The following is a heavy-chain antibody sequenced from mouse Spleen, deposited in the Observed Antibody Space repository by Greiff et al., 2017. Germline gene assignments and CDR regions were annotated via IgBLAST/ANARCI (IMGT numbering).Heavy chain of an antibody. CDR1: GYTFTDYA. J-gene: IGHJ1*01. CDR2: ISTYYGDA. Sequence: VKLQESGAELVRPGVSVKISCKGSGYTFTDYAMHWVKQSHAKSLEWIGVISTYYGDASYNQKFKGKTTMTVDKSSSTAYMELARLTSEDSAIYYCARDTTRYFDVWGAGTTVTVSS. CDR3: ARDTTRYFDV. V-gene: IGHV1S137*01. D-gene: IGHD1-1*01.